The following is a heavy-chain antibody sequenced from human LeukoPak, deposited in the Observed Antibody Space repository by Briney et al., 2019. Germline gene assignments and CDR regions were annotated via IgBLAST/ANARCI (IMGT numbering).Heavy chain of an antibody. CDR2: INTNTGNP. J-gene: IGHJ4*02. Sequence: ASAKVSCKASGYTFTSYAMNWVRQAPGQGLEWMGWINTNTGNPTYAQGFTGRFVFSLDTSVSTAYLQISSLKAEDTAVYYCAGDDYVWGIDYWGQGTLVTVSS. CDR1: GYTFTSYA. CDR3: AGDDYVWGIDY. D-gene: IGHD3-16*01. V-gene: IGHV7-4-1*02.